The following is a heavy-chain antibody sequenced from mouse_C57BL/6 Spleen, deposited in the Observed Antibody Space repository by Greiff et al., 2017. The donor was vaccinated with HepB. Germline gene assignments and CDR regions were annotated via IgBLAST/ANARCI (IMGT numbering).Heavy chain of an antibody. Sequence: VQLQQPGAELVMPGASVKLSCKASGYTFTSYWMHWVKQRPGQGLEWIGEIDPSDSYTNYNQKFKGKSTLTVDKSSSTAYMQLSSLTSEDSAVYYCARRAQATRSYAMDYWGQGTSVTVSS. CDR3: ARRAQATRSYAMDY. V-gene: IGHV1-69*01. D-gene: IGHD3-2*02. CDR1: GYTFTSYW. CDR2: IDPSDSYT. J-gene: IGHJ4*01.